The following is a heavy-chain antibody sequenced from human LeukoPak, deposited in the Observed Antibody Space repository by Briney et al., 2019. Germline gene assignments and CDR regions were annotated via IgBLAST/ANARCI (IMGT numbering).Heavy chain of an antibody. D-gene: IGHD3-16*01. Sequence: PGGSLRLSCAASGFTVRSNYMSWVRQAPGKGLEWVSGFYGGSSTDYADSVKGRFTISRDNSKNTLYLQMNSLRAEDTAVYYCARVGAVGGVFRAFDIWGQGTMVTVSS. J-gene: IGHJ3*02. CDR2: FYGGSST. V-gene: IGHV3-66*01. CDR3: ARVGAVGGVFRAFDI. CDR1: GFTVRSNY.